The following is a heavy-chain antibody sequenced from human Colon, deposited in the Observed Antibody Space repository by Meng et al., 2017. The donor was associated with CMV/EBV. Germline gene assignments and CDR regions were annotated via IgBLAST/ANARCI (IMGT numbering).Heavy chain of an antibody. CDR2: ISVDAKTT. V-gene: IGHV7-4-1*01. CDR1: GYTCSSYA. J-gene: IGHJ4*02. CDR3: TRDTPHRLFEY. Sequence: CGTAGYTCSSYALSWVRQGHGRGLEWMGWISVDAKTTTYAQAFTGRFVISLDTSVRTTYLRIDSLRTDDTAVYFCTRDTPHRLFEYWGQGTLVTVSS. D-gene: IGHD2-21*02.